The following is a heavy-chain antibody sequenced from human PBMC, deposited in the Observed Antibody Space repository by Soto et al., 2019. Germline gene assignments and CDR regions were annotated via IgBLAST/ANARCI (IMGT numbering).Heavy chain of an antibody. V-gene: IGHV3-23*01. Sequence: DVQLLESGGGLVQPGGSLRLSCAASGFSFSSYAMVWVRQAPGKGREWVAVISARGGSSYFADSGKGRFTLSRDNSKNVLSLEMNSLRAEDTAIYFCAKGSIEYSASVDNWGQGTLVVVSS. CDR2: ISARGGSS. CDR1: GFSFSSYA. D-gene: IGHD5-12*01. CDR3: AKGSIEYSASVDN. J-gene: IGHJ4*02.